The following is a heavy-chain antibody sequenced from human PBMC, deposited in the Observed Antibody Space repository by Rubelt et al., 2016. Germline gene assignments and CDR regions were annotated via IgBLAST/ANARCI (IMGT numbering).Heavy chain of an antibody. D-gene: IGHD2/OR15-2a*01. V-gene: IGHV4-59*01. CDR1: GGSISSYY. CDR2: IYYTGST. J-gene: IGHJ4*02. Sequence: QVQLQESGPGLVKPSETLSLTCTVSGGSISSYYWRWIRQHPGKGLEWIGYIYYTGSTNYNPSLQSRVTISVYTSKNQFSRKLSSVTAADTAMYYCARVGGYNSPFNYWGPGTLVTVSS. CDR3: ARVGGYNSPFNY.